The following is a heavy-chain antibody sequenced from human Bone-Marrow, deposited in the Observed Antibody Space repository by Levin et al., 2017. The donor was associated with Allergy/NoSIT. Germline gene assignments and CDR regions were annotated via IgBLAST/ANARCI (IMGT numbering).Heavy chain of an antibody. CDR3: ARRNDYGDY. CDR2: ISHDGSNK. J-gene: IGHJ4*02. Sequence: LSLTCAASGFTFSSSSMNWVRQAPGKGLEWVEVISHDGSNKYYADSLRGRFTISRDNSKNTLYLQLDSLRADDTAVYYCARRNDYGDYWGQGTLVTVSS. CDR1: GFTFSSSS. V-gene: IGHV3-30-3*01.